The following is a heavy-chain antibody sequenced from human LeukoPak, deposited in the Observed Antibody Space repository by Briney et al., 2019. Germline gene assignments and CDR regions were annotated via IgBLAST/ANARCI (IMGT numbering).Heavy chain of an antibody. D-gene: IGHD1-26*01. CDR1: GGSISSSSYY. V-gene: IGHV4-39*07. J-gene: IGHJ3*02. Sequence: SETLSLTCTVSGGSISSSSYYWGWIRQPPGKGLEWIGSIYYSGSTYYNPSLKSRVTISVDTSKNQFSLKLSSVTAADTAVYYCARFIVGATGAFDIWGQGTMVTVSS. CDR3: ARFIVGATGAFDI. CDR2: IYYSGST.